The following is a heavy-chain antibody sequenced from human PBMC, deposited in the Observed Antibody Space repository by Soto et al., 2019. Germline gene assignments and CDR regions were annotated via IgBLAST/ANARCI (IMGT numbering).Heavy chain of an antibody. CDR1: GFIVSSNY. D-gene: IGHD1-7*01. J-gene: IGHJ6*03. V-gene: IGHV3-66*01. CDR2: VYIGGST. CDR3: ARATGPTVNYYYMDV. Sequence: GGSLRLSCAASGFIVSSNYMNWVRQAPGKGLEWVSLVYIGGSTYYTDSVKGRFTISRDNSKNRLYLQMSSLRAEDTAVYYCARATGPTVNYYYMDVWGEGTTVTVSS.